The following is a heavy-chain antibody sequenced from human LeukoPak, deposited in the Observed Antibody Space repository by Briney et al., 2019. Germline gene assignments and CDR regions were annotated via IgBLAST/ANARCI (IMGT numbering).Heavy chain of an antibody. J-gene: IGHJ3*01. CDR1: GLTFSSHW. D-gene: IGHD3-22*01. V-gene: IGHV3-74*01. CDR2: ITNDGSST. CDR3: ARKTGRYYDSPGSDAFDV. Sequence: PGGSLRLSCAASGLTFSSHWMHWVRQAPGKGLVWVSRITNDGSSTTYADSVKGRFTISRDNAKNTLYLQMNSLRVEDTAVYYCARKTGRYYDSPGSDAFDVWGQGTMVTVSS.